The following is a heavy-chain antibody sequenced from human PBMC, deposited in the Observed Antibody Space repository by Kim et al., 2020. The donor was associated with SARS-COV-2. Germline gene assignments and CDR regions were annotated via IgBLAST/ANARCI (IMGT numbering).Heavy chain of an antibody. J-gene: IGHJ4*02. CDR3: STLAYCGGDCYPTRYG. CDR1: GFTFSNAW. D-gene: IGHD2-21*02. Sequence: GGSLRLSCAASGFTFSNAWMSWVRQAPGKGLEWVGRIKSKTDGGTTDYAAPVKGRFTISRDESKNTLYLQMNSLKTEDTAVYYCSTLAYCGGDCYPTRYGWGQGTLVTVSS. V-gene: IGHV3-15*01. CDR2: IKSKTDGGTT.